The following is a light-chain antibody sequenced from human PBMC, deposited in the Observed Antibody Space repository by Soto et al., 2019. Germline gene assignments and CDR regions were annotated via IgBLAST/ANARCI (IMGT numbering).Light chain of an antibody. CDR3: QQYNSWPPLT. J-gene: IGKJ4*01. Sequence: EIVLTQSPSTLSLSAGDRATLSCRASQSVSSYLAWYQQKPGQAPRLLIYDASNRATGIPARFSGSGSGTDFTLTISSLEPEDLAVYYCQQYNSWPPLTFGGGTKVDIK. V-gene: IGKV3-11*01. CDR1: QSVSSY. CDR2: DAS.